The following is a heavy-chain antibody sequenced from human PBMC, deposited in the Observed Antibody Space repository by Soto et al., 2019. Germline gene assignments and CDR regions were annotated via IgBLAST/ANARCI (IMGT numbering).Heavy chain of an antibody. J-gene: IGHJ5*02. Sequence: SQTLSLTYTVSGASISGFYWSWIRKSAGKGLEWIGRIYATGTTDYNPSLKSRVMMSVDTSKKQFSLKLRSVTAADTAVSYWVCDGTKTLRDWFDPRGQG. V-gene: IGHV4-4*07. D-gene: IGHD1-1*01. CDR2: IYATGTT. CDR1: GASISGFY. CDR3: VCDGTKTLRDWFDP.